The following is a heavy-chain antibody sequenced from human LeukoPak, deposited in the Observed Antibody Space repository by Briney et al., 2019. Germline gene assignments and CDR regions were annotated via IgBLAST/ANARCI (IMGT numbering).Heavy chain of an antibody. D-gene: IGHD3-3*01. J-gene: IGHJ1*01. CDR3: ARSTIFGVGIEYFQH. Sequence: SETLSLTCTVSGGSISSDYWSWIRQPPGKGLEWIGYIYWSGSTNYNPSLKSRVTISVDTSKNQFSLKLSSVTAADTAVYYCARSTIFGVGIEYFQHWGQGTLVTVSS. CDR2: IYWSGST. V-gene: IGHV4-59*08. CDR1: GGSISSDY.